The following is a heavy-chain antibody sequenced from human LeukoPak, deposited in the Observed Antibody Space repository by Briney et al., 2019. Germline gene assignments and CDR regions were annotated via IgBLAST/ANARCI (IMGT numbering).Heavy chain of an antibody. CDR2: IYTSGST. Sequence: SETLSLTCTVSGGSISSGNYYWSWIRQPAGKGLEWIGRIYTSGSTSYNPSLKSRVTISVDTSKNQFSLKLSSVTAADTAVYYCARDQGFFDYWGQGTLVTVSS. J-gene: IGHJ4*02. V-gene: IGHV4-61*02. CDR1: GGSISSGNYY. CDR3: ARDQGFFDY.